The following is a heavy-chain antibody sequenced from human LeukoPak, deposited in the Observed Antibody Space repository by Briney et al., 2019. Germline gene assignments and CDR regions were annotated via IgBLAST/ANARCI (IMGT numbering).Heavy chain of an antibody. CDR3: ARHGYCTGGVCYPTDFDY. J-gene: IGHJ4*02. CDR1: GGSIRSSSYY. Sequence: SETLSLTCTVSGGSIRSSSYYWGWIRQPPGKGLEWIGSIYYSGSTYYNPSLKSRVTISVDTSKNQFSLKLSSVTAADTAVYYCARHGYCTGGVCYPTDFDYWGQGTLVTVSS. V-gene: IGHV4-39*01. CDR2: IYYSGST. D-gene: IGHD2-8*02.